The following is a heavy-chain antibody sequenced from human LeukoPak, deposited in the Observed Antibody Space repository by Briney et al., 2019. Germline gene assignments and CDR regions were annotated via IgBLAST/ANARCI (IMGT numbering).Heavy chain of an antibody. CDR3: ARLAYYDNSGSSRPFDI. Sequence: KESGPSLVKPTQTLTLTCAFSGLSLATRGVGVGWIRQPPGKALEWLALIYWDDDKRYSPSLKSRLTITKDTSKKQVVLTVTNLDPVDTATYYCARLAYYDNSGSSRPFDIWGQGTRVTVSS. D-gene: IGHD3-22*01. CDR2: IYWDDDK. V-gene: IGHV2-5*02. CDR1: GLSLATRGVG. J-gene: IGHJ3*02.